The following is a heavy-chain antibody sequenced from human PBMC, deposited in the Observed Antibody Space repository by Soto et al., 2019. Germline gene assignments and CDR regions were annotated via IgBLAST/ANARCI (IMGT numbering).Heavy chain of an antibody. V-gene: IGHV4-4*02. J-gene: IGHJ4*02. CDR2: IYYSGST. D-gene: IGHD3-16*01. CDR3: AREATEKVTLDY. Sequence: SETLSLTCAVSGGSISSSNLWGWVRQHPGKGLEWIGDIYYSGSTNYNPSLKSRVTISVDTSKNQFSLKLSSVTAADTAVYYCAREATEKVTLDYWGQGTLVTVSS. CDR1: GGSISSSNL.